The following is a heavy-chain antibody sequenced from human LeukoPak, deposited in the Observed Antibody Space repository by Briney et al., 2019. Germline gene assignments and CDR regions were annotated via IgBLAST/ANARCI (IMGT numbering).Heavy chain of an antibody. Sequence: PGGSLRLSCAASGFTFDEYGMSWVRQAPGKGLDWVSGINWNGGSTGYGDSVKGRFTISRDNAKNSLYLQMNSLRAEDTALYYCARGVSRGYSYGGGYWGQGTQVTVSS. CDR1: GFTFDEYG. V-gene: IGHV3-20*04. CDR3: ARGVSRGYSYGGGY. CDR2: INWNGGST. D-gene: IGHD5-18*01. J-gene: IGHJ4*02.